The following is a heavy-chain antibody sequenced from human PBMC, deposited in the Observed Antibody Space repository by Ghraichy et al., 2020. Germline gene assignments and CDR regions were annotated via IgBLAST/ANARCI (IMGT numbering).Heavy chain of an antibody. D-gene: IGHD3-22*01. CDR3: AREGYYDSSGYYHDAFDI. V-gene: IGHV4-59*01. Sequence: ETLSLTCTVSGGSISSYYWSWIRQPPGKGLEWIGYIYYSGSTNYNPSLKSRVTISVDTSKNQFSLKLSSVTAADTAVYYCAREGYYDSSGYYHDAFDIWGQGTMVTVSS. CDR1: GGSISSYY. CDR2: IYYSGST. J-gene: IGHJ3*02.